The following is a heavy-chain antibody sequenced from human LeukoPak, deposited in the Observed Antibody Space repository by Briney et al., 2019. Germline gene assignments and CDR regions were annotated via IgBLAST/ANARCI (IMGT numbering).Heavy chain of an antibody. CDR1: GGSFSGYY. D-gene: IGHD4-17*01. Sequence: SETLSLTCAVYGGSFSGYYWSWIRQPPGKGLEWIGEINHSGSTNYNPSLKGRVTISVEPAKNQFSLKLGSVTAADTAVYYCARVTYGDYVYPLDYWGQGTLVTVSS. V-gene: IGHV4-34*01. CDR2: INHSGST. CDR3: ARVTYGDYVYPLDY. J-gene: IGHJ4*02.